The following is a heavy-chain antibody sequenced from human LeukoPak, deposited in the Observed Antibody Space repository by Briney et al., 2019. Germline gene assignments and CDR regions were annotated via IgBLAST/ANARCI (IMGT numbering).Heavy chain of an antibody. V-gene: IGHV5-51*01. Sequence: GESLKISCKGSGYNFSNYRIAWVRQMPGKGLEWMGIIYTGDSDTRYSPSFRGRVTISADKSIRTAYLQWNSLQASGTAMYYCAKRQMSTKALDYWGQGTLVTVSS. D-gene: IGHD5-24*01. J-gene: IGHJ4*02. CDR2: IYTGDSDT. CDR1: GYNFSNYR. CDR3: AKRQMSTKALDY.